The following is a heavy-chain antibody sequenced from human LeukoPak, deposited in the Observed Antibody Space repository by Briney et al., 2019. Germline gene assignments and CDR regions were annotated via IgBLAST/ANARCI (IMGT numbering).Heavy chain of an antibody. V-gene: IGHV3-23*01. Sequence: GGSLRLSCAASGFTFSSYGMNWVRQAPGKGLEWVSAISGSGHSTFYADAVKGRFTISRDNAKNSLYLQMNSLRAEDTAVYYCARDLVYCSGVSCYRYYFDYWGQGTLVTVSS. D-gene: IGHD2-15*01. CDR2: ISGSGHST. CDR1: GFTFSSYG. J-gene: IGHJ4*02. CDR3: ARDLVYCSGVSCYRYYFDY.